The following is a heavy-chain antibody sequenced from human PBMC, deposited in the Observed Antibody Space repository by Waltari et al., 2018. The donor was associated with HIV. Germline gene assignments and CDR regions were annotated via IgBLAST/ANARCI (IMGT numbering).Heavy chain of an antibody. Sequence: HLVQSGGGFTQQGRSLRLSCAAYGFIFCAYPLSWFRQVPGKGLEWVGFIRSKAYGETAEYAAALEGRFTISRDDSRGIGYLQMDGLKIEDTGVYYCTKGGGKSPGLSVWGQGTTVTVSS. J-gene: IGHJ6*02. CDR3: TKGGGKSPGLSV. CDR1: GFIFCAYP. V-gene: IGHV3-49*03. CDR2: IRSKAYGETA. D-gene: IGHD3-16*01.